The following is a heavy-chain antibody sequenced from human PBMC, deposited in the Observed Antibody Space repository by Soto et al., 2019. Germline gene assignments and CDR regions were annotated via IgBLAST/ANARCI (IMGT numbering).Heavy chain of an antibody. CDR2: ISTTGNTK. V-gene: IGHV3-48*03. Sequence: GGSLRLSCTASGFTFSSFEINWVRQAPGKGLEWISYISTTGNTKYYADSLRGRFTISRDNARNTVYLQMDSLRDEDTALYYCAREVYLAGAPDALDVCGQGTMVTV. J-gene: IGHJ3*01. D-gene: IGHD6-13*01. CDR1: GFTFSSFE. CDR3: AREVYLAGAPDALDV.